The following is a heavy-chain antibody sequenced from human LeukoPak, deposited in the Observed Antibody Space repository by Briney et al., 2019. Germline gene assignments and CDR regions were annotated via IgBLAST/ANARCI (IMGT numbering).Heavy chain of an antibody. CDR2: ISGGGGST. J-gene: IGHJ4*02. CDR3: ARVRGFGDKGDY. CDR1: GFTFSSYA. V-gene: IGHV3-23*01. Sequence: GGSLSLSCVASGFTFSSYAMTWVRQAPEKGLEWVSSISGGGGSTYYADSVKGRFTMSRDNSKNSLYLQMNSLRAEDTAVYYCARVRGFGDKGDYWGQGTLVTVSS. D-gene: IGHD3-10*01.